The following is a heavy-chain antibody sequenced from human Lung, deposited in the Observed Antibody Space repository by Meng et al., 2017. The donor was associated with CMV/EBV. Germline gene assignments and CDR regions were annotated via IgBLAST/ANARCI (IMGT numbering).Heavy chain of an antibody. J-gene: IGHJ4*02. D-gene: IGHD3-10*01. V-gene: IGHV3-73*01. CDR3: TRPEYFYASGTIDH. CDR2: IRAKSANYAT. CDR1: GFTFSGSA. Sequence: ESXKISXAASGFTFSGSAIHWVRQAAGKGLEWVGRIRAKSANYATAYAESLKCRFTISRDDLKNTAYLQMNSLKAEHTAVYYCTRPEYFYASGTIDHWGQGTXVTVSS.